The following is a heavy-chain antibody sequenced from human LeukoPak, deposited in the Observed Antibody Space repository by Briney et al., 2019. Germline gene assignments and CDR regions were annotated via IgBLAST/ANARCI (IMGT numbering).Heavy chain of an antibody. Sequence: GASMKVSCKASGYTFTSYYMHWVRQAPGQGLEWMGIINPSGGSTIYAQKFQGRVTMTEDTSTDTAYMELSSLRSEDTAVYYCATVRPTYYYDSSGYYYAWYFDYWGQGTLVTVSS. CDR2: INPSGGST. D-gene: IGHD3-22*01. CDR3: ATVRPTYYYDSSGYYYAWYFDY. V-gene: IGHV1-46*01. J-gene: IGHJ4*02. CDR1: GYTFTSYY.